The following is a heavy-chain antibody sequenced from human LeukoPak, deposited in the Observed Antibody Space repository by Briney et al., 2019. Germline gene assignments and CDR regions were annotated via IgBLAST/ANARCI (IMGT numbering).Heavy chain of an antibody. CDR2: IRPDGHNK. D-gene: IGHD3-3*02. CDR3: AKEGAASWDVDV. CDR1: GFIFIGYG. V-gene: IGHV3-30*02. Sequence: HPGGSLRLSCAAPGFIFIGYGMHWVRQAPGKGPEWVAFIRPDGHNKYYADSVKGRFMISRENSTNTVDLQMNSLRGDDTAMYYCAKEGAASWDVDVWGKGTTVTVSS. J-gene: IGHJ6*04.